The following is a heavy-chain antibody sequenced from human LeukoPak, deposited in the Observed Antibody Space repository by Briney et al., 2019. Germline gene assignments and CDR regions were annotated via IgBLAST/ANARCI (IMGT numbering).Heavy chain of an antibody. J-gene: IGHJ4*02. CDR1: GFTFSSYA. CDR2: ISGSGGST. Sequence: PGGSLRLSCAASGFTFSSYAMSWVRQAPGKGLEWVSAISGSGGSTYYADSVKGRFTISRDNSKNTLYLQMNSPRAEDTAVYYCAKDNYYDSSGYYHGWGQGTLVTVSS. V-gene: IGHV3-23*01. D-gene: IGHD3-22*01. CDR3: AKDNYYDSSGYYHG.